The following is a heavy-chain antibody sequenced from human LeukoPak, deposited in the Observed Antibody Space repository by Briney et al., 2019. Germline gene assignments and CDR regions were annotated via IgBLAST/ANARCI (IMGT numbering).Heavy chain of an antibody. CDR1: GGSISSSSYY. CDR2: INHSGST. D-gene: IGHD6-6*01. CDR3: ARKGVVEYSSSSALDY. Sequence: PSETLSLTCTVSGGSISSSSYYWGWIRQPPGKGLEWIGEINHSGSTYYNPSLKSRVAISVDTSKNQFSLKLSSVTAADTAMYYCARKGVVEYSSSSALDYWGQGTLVTVSS. J-gene: IGHJ4*02. V-gene: IGHV4-39*07.